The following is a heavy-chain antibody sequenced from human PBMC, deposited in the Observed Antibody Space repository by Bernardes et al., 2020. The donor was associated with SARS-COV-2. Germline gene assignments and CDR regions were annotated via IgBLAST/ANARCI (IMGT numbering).Heavy chain of an antibody. V-gene: IGHV4-34*01. D-gene: IGHD2-2*01. J-gene: IGHJ6*02. CDR1: GGSFSGYY. CDR3: SGGQIVVGYYGMDV. Sequence: SETLSLTCAVYGGSFSGYYWSWIRQPPGKGLEWIGEINHSGSTNYNPSLKSRVTISVDTSKNQFSLKLSSVTAADTAVYYCSGGQIVVGYYGMDVWGQGTTVTVSS. CDR2: INHSGST.